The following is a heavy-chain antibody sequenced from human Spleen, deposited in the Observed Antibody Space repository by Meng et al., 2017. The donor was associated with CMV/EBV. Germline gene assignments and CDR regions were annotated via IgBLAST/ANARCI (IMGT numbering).Heavy chain of an antibody. CDR2: IYYSGST. D-gene: IGHD3-3*01. J-gene: IGHJ4*02. Sequence: QVQLQESGPGLVKPSQTLSLTYTVSGGSISSGDYYWSWIRQPPGKGLEWIGYIYYSGSTYYNPSLKSRVTISVDTSKNQFSLKLSSVTAADTAVYYCAAFGFLEWLPPGYWGQGTLVTVSS. CDR3: AAFGFLEWLPPGY. V-gene: IGHV4-30-4*08. CDR1: GGSISSGDYY.